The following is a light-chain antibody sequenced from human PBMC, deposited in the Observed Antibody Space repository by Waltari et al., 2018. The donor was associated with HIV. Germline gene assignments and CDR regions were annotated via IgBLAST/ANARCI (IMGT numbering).Light chain of an antibody. CDR2: HDS. J-gene: IGLJ1*01. V-gene: IGLV3-1*01. Sequence: SYDLTQPPSVSVSPGQTASITGSGDQLGNKYIWWYQQKSGQSPVLVIYHDSKRPPGIPERFSGSSSGHTATLTISETQTVDEADYYCQTWDNNFYVFGTGTKVTVL. CDR3: QTWDNNFYV. CDR1: QLGNKY.